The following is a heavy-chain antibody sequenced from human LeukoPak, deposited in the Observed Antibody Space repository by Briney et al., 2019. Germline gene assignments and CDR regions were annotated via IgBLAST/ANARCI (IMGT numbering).Heavy chain of an antibody. V-gene: IGHV4-59*01. D-gene: IGHD3-3*01. J-gene: IGHJ3*02. Sequence: SETLSFTCTVSGGSISSYYWSWIRQPPGKGLEWIGYIYYSGSTNYNPSLKSRVTISVDTSKNQFSLKLSSVTAADTAVYYCARERSDFWSDPVGAFDIWGQGTMVTVSS. CDR3: ARERSDFWSDPVGAFDI. CDR1: GGSISSYY. CDR2: IYYSGST.